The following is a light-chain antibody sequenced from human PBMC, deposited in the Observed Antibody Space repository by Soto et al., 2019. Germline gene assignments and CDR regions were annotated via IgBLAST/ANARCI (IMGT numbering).Light chain of an antibody. V-gene: IGLV2-14*01. CDR3: NSYTSSTTPV. J-gene: IGLJ2*01. CDR1: SSDVGGYNY. Sequence: QSALTQPASVSGSPGQSITISCTGTSSDVGGYNYVSWYQQHPGKAPKLIIYEVSNRPSGVSNRFSGSKSGNTASLTISGLQAEDEADYFCNSYTSSTTPVFGGGTKLTVL. CDR2: EVS.